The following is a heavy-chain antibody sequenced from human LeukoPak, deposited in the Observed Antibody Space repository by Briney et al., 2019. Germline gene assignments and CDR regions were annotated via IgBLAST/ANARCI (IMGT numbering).Heavy chain of an antibody. CDR2: ISGSGGST. V-gene: IGHV3-23*01. CDR3: ANKLLQQWLVD. Sequence: PGGSLRLSCAASGSTFSSYAMSWVRQAPGKGLEWVSAISGSGGSTYYADSVKGRFTISRDNSKNTLYLQMNSLRAEDTAVYYCANKLLQQWLVDWGQGTLVTVSS. J-gene: IGHJ4*02. D-gene: IGHD6-19*01. CDR1: GSTFSSYA.